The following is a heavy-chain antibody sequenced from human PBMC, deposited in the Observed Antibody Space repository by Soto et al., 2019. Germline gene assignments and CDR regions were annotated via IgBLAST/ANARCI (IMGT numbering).Heavy chain of an antibody. V-gene: IGHV4-31*03. CDR1: GGSISSGGYY. Sequence: SETLSLTCTVSGGSISSGGYYWSWIRQHPGKGLEWIGYIYYSGSTYYNPSLKSRVTISVDTSKNQFSLKLSSVTAADTAVYYCARWSEIGYCSGGSCYETNYFDYWGQGTLVTVSS. J-gene: IGHJ4*02. D-gene: IGHD2-15*01. CDR3: ARWSEIGYCSGGSCYETNYFDY. CDR2: IYYSGST.